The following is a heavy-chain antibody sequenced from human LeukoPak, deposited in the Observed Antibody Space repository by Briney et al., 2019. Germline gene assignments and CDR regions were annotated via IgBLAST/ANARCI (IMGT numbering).Heavy chain of an antibody. CDR1: GFIFGDYN. J-gene: IGHJ4*02. Sequence: GQSLRLSCTTSGFIFGDYNMNWVRQAPGRGLEWVGYIRAKIHDGTTDFAASVKGRFTISRDDSKSIAYLQMTSLKSEDTAVYYCSRGQKDPYGPEFDYWGQGTLVTVSS. D-gene: IGHD3-10*01. CDR3: SRGQKDPYGPEFDY. V-gene: IGHV3-49*04. CDR2: IRAKIHDGTT.